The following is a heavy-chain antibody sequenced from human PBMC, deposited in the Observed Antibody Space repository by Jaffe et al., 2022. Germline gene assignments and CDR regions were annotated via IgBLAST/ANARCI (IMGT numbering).Heavy chain of an antibody. Sequence: EVQLVESGGGLVQPGRSLRLSCAASGFTFDDYAMHWVRQAPGKGLEWVSGISWNSGSIGYADSVKGRFTISRDNAKNSLYLQMNSLRAEDTALYYCAKDILMTTVTPAGAFDIWGQGTMVTVSS. D-gene: IGHD4-17*01. CDR3: AKDILMTTVTPAGAFDI. CDR1: GFTFDDYA. CDR2: ISWNSGSI. V-gene: IGHV3-9*01. J-gene: IGHJ3*02.